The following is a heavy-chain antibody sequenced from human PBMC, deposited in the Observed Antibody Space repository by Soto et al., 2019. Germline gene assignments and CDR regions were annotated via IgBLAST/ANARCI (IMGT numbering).Heavy chain of an antibody. CDR2: IYYSGST. CDR1: GGSISSSSYY. V-gene: IGHV4-39*01. CDR3: ASLGTYVDFWSGYTTYYFDE. Sequence: SETLSLTCTVSGGSISSSSYYWGWIRQPPGKGLEWIGSIYYSGSTYYNPSLKSRVTISVDTSKNQFSLKLSSVTAADTAVYYCASLGTYVDFWSGYTTYYFDEWGKGTPVTVDS. D-gene: IGHD3-3*01. J-gene: IGHJ4*02.